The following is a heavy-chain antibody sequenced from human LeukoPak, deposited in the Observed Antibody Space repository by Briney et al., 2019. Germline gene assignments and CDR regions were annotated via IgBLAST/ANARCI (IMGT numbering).Heavy chain of an antibody. D-gene: IGHD1-26*01. V-gene: IGHV1-2*02. CDR1: GYTFTGYY. CDR2: INPNSGGT. Sequence: GASVKVSCKASGYTFTGYYMHWVRQAPGQGLEWMGWINPNSGGTNYAQKFQGRVTVTRDTSIRTAYMELSRLRSDDTAVYYCARDNPGTVGAYFDYWGQGTLVTVSS. J-gene: IGHJ4*02. CDR3: ARDNPGTVGAYFDY.